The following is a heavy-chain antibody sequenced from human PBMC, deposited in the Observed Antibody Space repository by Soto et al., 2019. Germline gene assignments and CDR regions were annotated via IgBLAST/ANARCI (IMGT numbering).Heavy chain of an antibody. CDR1: GYTFTSYA. CDR2: ISAYNGNT. CDR3: AREGQLGY. D-gene: IGHD6-6*01. Sequence: ASVKVSCTASGYTFTSYAMHWVRQAPGQGLEWMGWISAYNGNTNYAQKFQGRVTMTTDTSTSTAYMELRSLTSDDTAAYYCAREGQLGYWGQGTLVTVSS. V-gene: IGHV1-18*01. J-gene: IGHJ4*02.